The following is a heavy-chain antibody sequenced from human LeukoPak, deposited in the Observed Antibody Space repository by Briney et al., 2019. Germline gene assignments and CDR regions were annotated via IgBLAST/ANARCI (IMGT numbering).Heavy chain of an antibody. CDR3: ARADDTDYDSSGYLDY. D-gene: IGHD3-22*01. CDR2: ISSSSSTI. Sequence: GGSLRLSCAASGFTFSSYSMNWVRQAPGKGLEWVSYISSSSSTIYYADSVKGRFTISRDNAKNSLYLQMNSLRAEDTAVYYCARADDTDYDSSGYLDYWGQGTLVTVSS. CDR1: GFTFSSYS. V-gene: IGHV3-48*01. J-gene: IGHJ4*02.